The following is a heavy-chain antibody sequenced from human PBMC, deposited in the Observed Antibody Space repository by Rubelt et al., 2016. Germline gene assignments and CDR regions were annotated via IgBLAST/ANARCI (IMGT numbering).Heavy chain of an antibody. CDR3: AGGLAPDIVVVPAAGPHDY. CDR2: INHSGST. J-gene: IGHJ4*02. CDR1: GGSFSGYY. D-gene: IGHD2-2*01. Sequence: QVQLQQWGAGLLKPSETLSLTCAVYGGSFSGYYWSWIRQPPGKGLEWIGEINHSGSTNYNPSLKWRVTISLDRSKNLLYLKLSCVTAADTGVYYCAGGLAPDIVVVPAAGPHDYWGQGTLVTVSS. V-gene: IGHV4-34*01.